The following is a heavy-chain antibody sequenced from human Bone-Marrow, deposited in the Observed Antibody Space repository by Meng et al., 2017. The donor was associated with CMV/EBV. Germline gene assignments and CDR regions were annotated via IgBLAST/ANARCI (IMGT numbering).Heavy chain of an antibody. J-gene: IGHJ6*02. CDR3: ASGYSYGYHYYYGMDV. CDR2: IYYSGST. D-gene: IGHD5-18*01. V-gene: IGHV4-61*08. Sequence: ESLKISCTVSGGSISSGDYYWSWIRQPPGKGLEWIGYIYYSGSTNYNPSLKSRVTISVDTSKNQFSLKLSSVTAADTAVYYCASGYSYGYHYYYGMDVWGQGTTVTVSS. CDR1: GGSISSGDYY.